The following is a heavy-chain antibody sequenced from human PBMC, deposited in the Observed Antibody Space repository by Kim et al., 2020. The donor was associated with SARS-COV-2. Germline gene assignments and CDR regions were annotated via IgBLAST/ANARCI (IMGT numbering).Heavy chain of an antibody. Sequence: PSRKSRVTISVDTSKNQFSLKLSSVTAADTAVYYCARRGNYDSSGYSLGPWGQGTLVTVSS. CDR3: ARRGNYDSSGYSLGP. J-gene: IGHJ5*02. V-gene: IGHV4-59*08. D-gene: IGHD3-22*01.